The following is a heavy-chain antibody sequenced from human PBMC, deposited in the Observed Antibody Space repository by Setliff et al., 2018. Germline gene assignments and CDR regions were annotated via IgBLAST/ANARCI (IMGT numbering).Heavy chain of an antibody. Sequence: SVKVSCKASGSTFSSYAISWVRQAPGQGLEWMGGIIPILGIANYAQKFQGRVTITADKSTSTAYMELSSLRSEDTAVYYCARDSRNYYDSSGLYERNAFDIWGQGTMVTVSS. CDR3: ARDSRNYYDSSGLYERNAFDI. D-gene: IGHD3-22*01. CDR2: IIPILGIA. J-gene: IGHJ3*02. V-gene: IGHV1-69*10. CDR1: GSTFSSYA.